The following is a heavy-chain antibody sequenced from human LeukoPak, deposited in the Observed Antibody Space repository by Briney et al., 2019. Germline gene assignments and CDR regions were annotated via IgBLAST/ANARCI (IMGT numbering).Heavy chain of an antibody. J-gene: IGHJ4*02. Sequence: SGPTLVNPPQTLTLTCTFSGFSLSTSGMCVSWIRQPPGKALEWLALIDWDDDKYYSTSLKTRLTISKDTSKNQVVLTMTNMDPVDTATYYCARVYMVRGIYYFDYWGQGTLVTVSS. CDR1: GFSLSTSGMC. D-gene: IGHD3-10*01. V-gene: IGHV2-70*01. CDR3: ARVYMVRGIYYFDY. CDR2: IDWDDDK.